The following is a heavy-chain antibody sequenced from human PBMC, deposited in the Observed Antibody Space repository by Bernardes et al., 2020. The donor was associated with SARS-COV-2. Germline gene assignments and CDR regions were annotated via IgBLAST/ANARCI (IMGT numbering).Heavy chain of an antibody. J-gene: IGHJ1*01. CDR3: VSGGIMVGILRH. CDR1: GVTINNSC. CDR2: INSDGTRT. Sequence: GGSLRLSCAASGVTINNSCMHWVRQAPGMGLVWVSHINSDGTRTNYADSVKGRFTVSRDNVKNTLYLQMNSLRGEDTAVYFCVSGGIMVGILRHWGQGTLVTVSS. D-gene: IGHD1-26*01. V-gene: IGHV3-74*01.